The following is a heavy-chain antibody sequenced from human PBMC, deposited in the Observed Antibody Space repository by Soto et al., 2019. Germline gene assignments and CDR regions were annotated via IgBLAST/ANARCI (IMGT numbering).Heavy chain of an antibody. CDR3: AREGAYSGYPFDY. CDR2: INPNSGGT. CDR1: GYTFTGYY. J-gene: IGHJ4*02. Sequence: ASVKGSCKASGYTFTGYYMHWVRQAPGQGLEWMGWINPNSGGTNYAQKFQGWVTMTRDTSISTAYMELSRLRSDDTAVYYCAREGAYSGYPFDYWGQGTLVTVSS. V-gene: IGHV1-2*04. D-gene: IGHD5-12*01.